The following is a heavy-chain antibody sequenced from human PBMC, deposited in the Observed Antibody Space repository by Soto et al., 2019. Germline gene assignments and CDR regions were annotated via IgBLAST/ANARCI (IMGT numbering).Heavy chain of an antibody. D-gene: IGHD2-15*01. Sequence: QVQLVQSGAEVKKPGASVKVSCKASGYTFTSYYMHWVRQAPGQGLEWMGIINPSGGSTSYAQKFQGRVTMTRDTSTSTVYMELSSLRSEDTAVYYCARVGGPGKNYYYYGMDVWGQGTTVTVSS. CDR1: GYTFTSYY. CDR2: INPSGGST. CDR3: ARVGGPGKNYYYYGMDV. J-gene: IGHJ6*02. V-gene: IGHV1-46*01.